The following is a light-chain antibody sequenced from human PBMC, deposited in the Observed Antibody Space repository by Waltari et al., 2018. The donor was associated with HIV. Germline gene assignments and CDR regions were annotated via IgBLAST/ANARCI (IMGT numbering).Light chain of an antibody. J-gene: IGLJ2*01. CDR3: SSYGGSDNLV. Sequence: QSALPQPPSASGSPGQSVTISCPGTSSDVGGYKYVSWYQQHPGKAPKIMIYEVSKRPSGVPDRFSGSKSGNTASLTVSGLQAEDEGDYYCSSYGGSDNLVFGGGTKLTVL. CDR2: EVS. V-gene: IGLV2-8*01. CDR1: SSDVGGYKY.